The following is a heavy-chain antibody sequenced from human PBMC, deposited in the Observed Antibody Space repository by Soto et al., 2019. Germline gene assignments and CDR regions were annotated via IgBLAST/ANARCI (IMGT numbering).Heavy chain of an antibody. D-gene: IGHD2-2*01. V-gene: IGHV4-34*01. J-gene: IGHJ4*02. CDR1: GGSFSGYY. CDR2: INHSGST. CDR3: ARRGRDIVVVPAAHFDY. Sequence: QVQLQQWGAGLLKPSETLSLTCAVYGGSFSGYYWSWIRQPPGKGLEWIGEINHSGSTNYNPSLKSRVTISVDTSKNQFSLKLSSVTAADTAVYYCARRGRDIVVVPAAHFDYWGQGTLVTVSS.